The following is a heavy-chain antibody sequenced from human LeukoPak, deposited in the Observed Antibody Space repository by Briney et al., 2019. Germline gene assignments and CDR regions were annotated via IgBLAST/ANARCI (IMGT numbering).Heavy chain of an antibody. V-gene: IGHV3-21*04. Sequence: GGSLRLSCAVSGFTFSNYDMNWVRQAPGKGLEWVSSISSGSSYIYYTDSVKGRFTISRDNSQNTLYLQMNSLGPEDTAVYYCAKGGASVTRYVDYWGQGTLVTVSS. CDR2: ISSGSSYI. D-gene: IGHD4-17*01. CDR1: GFTFSNYD. CDR3: AKGGASVTRYVDY. J-gene: IGHJ4*02.